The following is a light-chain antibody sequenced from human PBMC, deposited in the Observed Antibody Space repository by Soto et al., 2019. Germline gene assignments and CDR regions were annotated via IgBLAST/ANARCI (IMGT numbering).Light chain of an antibody. J-gene: IGLJ1*01. CDR2: AVN. Sequence: QSVLTQPPSASGSPGQSVTISCTVTSGDVGGYNSVSWYQQHPGKAPKLMIYAVNKRPSGVPDRFSGSKSDNTASLTVSGLQAEDEADYYCSSYAGSTYVFGTGTKVTVL. CDR1: SGDVGGYNS. CDR3: SSYAGSTYV. V-gene: IGLV2-8*01.